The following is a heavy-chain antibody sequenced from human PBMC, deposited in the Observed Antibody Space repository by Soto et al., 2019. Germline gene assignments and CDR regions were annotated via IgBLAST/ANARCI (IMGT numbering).Heavy chain of an antibody. J-gene: IGHJ4*02. CDR1: GGSIDRSNYY. D-gene: IGHD3-22*01. V-gene: IGHV4-39*01. Sequence: QLQLQESGPGLVKPSETLSLTCTVSGGSIDRSNYYWDWIRQPPGKGLEWIGTTYYNGNAYYYPSLKSRVTMSVDTSKNQFSLKLISVTAADTAVYYCARHFVAVVIKGWGYWGQGTLVTVSS. CDR2: TYYNGNA. CDR3: ARHFVAVVIKGWGY.